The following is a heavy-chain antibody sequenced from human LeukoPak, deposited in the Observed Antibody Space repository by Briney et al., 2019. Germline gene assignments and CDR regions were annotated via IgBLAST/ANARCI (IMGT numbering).Heavy chain of an antibody. CDR1: GFTFSSYA. D-gene: IGHD2-15*01. CDR2: ISYDGSNK. CDR3: ARDRYCSGGSCYFGHDAFDI. J-gene: IGHJ3*02. V-gene: IGHV3-30-3*01. Sequence: PGGSLRLSCAASGFTFSSYAMHWVRQAPGKGLEWVAVISYDGSNKYYADSVKGRFTISRDNSKNTLYLQTNSLRAEDTAVYYCARDRYCSGGSCYFGHDAFDIWGQGTMVTVSS.